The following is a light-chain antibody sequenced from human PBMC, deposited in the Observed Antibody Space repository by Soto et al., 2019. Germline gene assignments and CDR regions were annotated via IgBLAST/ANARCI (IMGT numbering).Light chain of an antibody. CDR3: QQYSSSPPEFT. CDR1: QSISSNY. Sequence: EIVVTQSPGTLSLSPGERATLSCRASQSISSNYLAWYQQRPGQAPRLLIFGASYRATGIPDRFSGSGSGTDFTLTISRLEPEDFAVYYCQQYSSSPPEFTFGPGTRVDSK. CDR2: GAS. J-gene: IGKJ3*01. V-gene: IGKV3-20*01.